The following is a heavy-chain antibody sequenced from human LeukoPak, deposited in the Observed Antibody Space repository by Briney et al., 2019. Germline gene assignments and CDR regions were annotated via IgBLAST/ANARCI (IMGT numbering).Heavy chain of an antibody. D-gene: IGHD3-22*01. V-gene: IGHV1-69*06. Sequence: SVKVSCKASGGTFSSYAISWVRQAPGQGLEWMGGIIPIFGTANYAQKFQGRVTITADKSTSTAYMELSSLRSEDTAVYYCARSATGMGYYYDSSGYYVPPPDYWGQGTLVTVSS. CDR2: IIPIFGTA. CDR1: GGTFSSYA. J-gene: IGHJ4*02. CDR3: ARSATGMGYYYDSSGYYVPPPDY.